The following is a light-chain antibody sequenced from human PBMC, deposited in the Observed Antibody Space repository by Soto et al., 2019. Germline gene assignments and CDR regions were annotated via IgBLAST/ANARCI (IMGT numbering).Light chain of an antibody. Sequence: QSALTQPASVSGSPGQSITISCTGTNSDVGGYNYVSWYQQHPGKAPKLMIYDVSNRPSGVSNRFSGSKSGNTASLTISGLQAEDEADYYCSSYTSSSPYVVFGGGTQLTVL. CDR2: DVS. V-gene: IGLV2-14*01. CDR3: SSYTSSSPYVV. CDR1: NSDVGGYNY. J-gene: IGLJ2*01.